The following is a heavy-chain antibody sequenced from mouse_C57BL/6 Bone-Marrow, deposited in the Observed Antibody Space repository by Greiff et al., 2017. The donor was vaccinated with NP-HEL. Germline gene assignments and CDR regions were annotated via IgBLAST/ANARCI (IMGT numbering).Heavy chain of an antibody. CDR1: EYAFPSYD. CDR2: INSDGGST. Sequence: EVQGVESGGGLVQPGESLKLSCESTEYAFPSYDMSWVRKTPEKRLELVAAINSDGGSTNYTDTMEIQFSISRDNTTKTLYLQMSSLRSEDTALYYCARQQPGFAYWGQGTLVTVSA. J-gene: IGHJ3*01. CDR3: ARQQPGFAY. D-gene: IGHD6-1*01. V-gene: IGHV5-2*01.